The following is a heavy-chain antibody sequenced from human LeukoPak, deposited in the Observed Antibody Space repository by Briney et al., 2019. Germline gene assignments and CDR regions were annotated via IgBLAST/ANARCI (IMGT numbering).Heavy chain of an antibody. CDR3: TTRLVESGYDVN. CDR1: GFTFSNAR. CDR2: IKSKTDGGTT. V-gene: IGHV3-15*01. Sequence: PGGSLRLSCAAAGFTFSNARMSWVRQAPGKGLEWVGRIKSKTDGGTTDYAAPVKGRFTISRDDSKNTPYLQMNSLKTEDTAVYYCTTRLVESGYDVNWDQGTLVTVSS. D-gene: IGHD5-12*01. J-gene: IGHJ4*02.